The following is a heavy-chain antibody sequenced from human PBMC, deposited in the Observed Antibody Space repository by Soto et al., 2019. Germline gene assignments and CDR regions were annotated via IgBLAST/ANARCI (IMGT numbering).Heavy chain of an antibody. CDR3: AVGPVPADFDY. CDR2: INAANGNT. D-gene: IGHD2-2*01. Sequence: GASVKVSCKASGYTFTSYALHWVRQAPGQRLEWMGWINAANGNTKSSQNFQGRVTITRDTSASTAYMELSSLTSEDTAVYYCAVGPVPADFDYWGQGTLVPVPS. V-gene: IGHV1-3*01. CDR1: GYTFTSYA. J-gene: IGHJ4*02.